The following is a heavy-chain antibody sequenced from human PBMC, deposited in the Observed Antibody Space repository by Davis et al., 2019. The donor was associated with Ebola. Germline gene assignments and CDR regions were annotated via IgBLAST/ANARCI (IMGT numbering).Heavy chain of an antibody. J-gene: IGHJ5*02. CDR3: ARRSGDIVVVDWFDP. CDR1: GGSVSNYY. V-gene: IGHV4-59*08. D-gene: IGHD2-15*01. Sequence: SETLSLTCSVSGGSVSNYYWGWIRQPPGKALEWIGYIYYNGRTSYNPSLKSRVTISLDTSQNQFSLKLSSVTAADTATYYCARRSGDIVVVDWFDPWGQGTRVTVPS. CDR2: IYYNGRT.